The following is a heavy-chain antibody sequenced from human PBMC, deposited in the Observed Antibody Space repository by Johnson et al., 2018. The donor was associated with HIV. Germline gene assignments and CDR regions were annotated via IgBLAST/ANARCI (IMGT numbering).Heavy chain of an antibody. V-gene: IGHV3-72*01. Sequence: VQLVESGGGVVQPGRSLRLSCAASGFTFSDHYIDWVRQAPGKGLEWVGRTRNKANSYTTEYAASVKGRFTIARDDSKNSLYLQMNSLRAEDTALYYCARSRGYSGWVGAFDIWGQGTMVTVSS. D-gene: IGHD5-12*01. J-gene: IGHJ3*02. CDR2: TRNKANSYTT. CDR3: ARSRGYSGWVGAFDI. CDR1: GFTFSDHY.